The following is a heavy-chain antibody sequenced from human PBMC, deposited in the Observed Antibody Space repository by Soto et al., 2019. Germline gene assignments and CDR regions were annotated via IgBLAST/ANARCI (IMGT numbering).Heavy chain of an antibody. V-gene: IGHV3-74*01. Sequence: EVQLVESGGDLVQPGGSLRLSCVASGFSFSSHWMHWVRQFPGKGPVWVSRISSDGSTTNYADSVKGRFTSSRDNAKNTLYLQMNSLRAEDTAVYYCARNWNGVDYWGQGTLVTVSS. CDR3: ARNWNGVDY. D-gene: IGHD1-1*01. CDR2: ISSDGSTT. CDR1: GFSFSSHW. J-gene: IGHJ4*02.